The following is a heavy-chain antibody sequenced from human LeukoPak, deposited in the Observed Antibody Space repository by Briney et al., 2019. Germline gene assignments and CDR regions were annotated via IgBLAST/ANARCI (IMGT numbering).Heavy chain of an antibody. V-gene: IGHV1-46*01. D-gene: IGHD4-23*01. J-gene: IGHJ4*02. Sequence: ASVKVSCKASGYTFTSYYMHWVRQAPGQGLEWMGIINPSGGSTSYAQKFQGRVTMTRDMSTSTVYMELSSLRSEDTAVYYCARFNYGGKVDHDYWGQGTLVTVSP. CDR1: GYTFTSYY. CDR2: INPSGGST. CDR3: ARFNYGGKVDHDY.